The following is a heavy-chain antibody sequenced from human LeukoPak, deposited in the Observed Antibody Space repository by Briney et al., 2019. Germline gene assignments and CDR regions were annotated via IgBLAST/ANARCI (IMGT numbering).Heavy chain of an antibody. Sequence: GGSLRLSCATSGFTFSRYAMSWVRQAPVKGLEWVSGISNSGRSTYYADPVKGRFTISRDNSKSTLYLQMNSLRAEDTAVYYCAKDRLESWSGFYFRLFDYWGQGALVTVAS. CDR2: ISNSGRST. CDR1: GFTFSRYA. J-gene: IGHJ4*02. D-gene: IGHD3-3*01. V-gene: IGHV3-23*01. CDR3: AKDRLESWSGFYFRLFDY.